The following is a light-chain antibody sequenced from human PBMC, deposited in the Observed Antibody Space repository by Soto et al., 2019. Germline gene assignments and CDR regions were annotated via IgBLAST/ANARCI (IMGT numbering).Light chain of an antibody. J-gene: IGKJ5*01. Sequence: ENVCTHSPATLSLYPGERATLSCGSSQSVSSNFLAWYQQKPGLAPRLLIYGASTRATGIPDRFSGSGSGTDFTLTISRLEPEDFAVYYCQQYGSSPITFGQGTRLEIK. CDR1: QSVSSNF. V-gene: IGKV3D-20*01. CDR2: GAS. CDR3: QQYGSSPIT.